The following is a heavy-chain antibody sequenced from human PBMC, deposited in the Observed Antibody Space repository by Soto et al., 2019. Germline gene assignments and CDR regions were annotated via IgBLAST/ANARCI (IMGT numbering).Heavy chain of an antibody. CDR2: ISSSGSTI. CDR3: ARVKSYDILTGYPPDFDY. D-gene: IGHD3-9*01. J-gene: IGHJ4*02. V-gene: IGHV3-48*03. Sequence: PGGSLRLSCAASGFTFSSYEMNWVRQAPGKGLEWVSYISSSGSTIYYADSVKGRFTISRDNAKNSLYLQMNSLRAEDTAVYYCARVKSYDILTGYPPDFDYWGQGTLVTV. CDR1: GFTFSSYE.